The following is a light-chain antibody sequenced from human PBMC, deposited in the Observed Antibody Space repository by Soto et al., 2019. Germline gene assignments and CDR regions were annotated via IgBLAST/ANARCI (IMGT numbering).Light chain of an antibody. J-gene: IGLJ1*01. Sequence: QSVLTQPASVSGSPGQSITISCTGTSSDVGGYDYVSWYQQLPGKAPKLLIYDVNNRPSGVSHRFSGSKSGNTASLAISGLQAEDEADYYCSSYTVSSTFVFGTGTKVTVL. CDR1: SSDVGGYDY. CDR2: DVN. V-gene: IGLV2-14*01. CDR3: SSYTVSSTFV.